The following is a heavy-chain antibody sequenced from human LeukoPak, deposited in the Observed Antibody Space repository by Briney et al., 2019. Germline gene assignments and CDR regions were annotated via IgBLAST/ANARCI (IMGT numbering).Heavy chain of an antibody. D-gene: IGHD5-18*01. V-gene: IGHV4-39*07. Sequence: SETLSLTCTVSGGSISSSSYYWSWIRQPPGKGLEWIGEINHSGSTNYNPSLKSRVTISVDTSKNQFSLKLSSVTAADTAVYYCARGGYSYGYDDAFDIWGQGTMVTVSS. CDR2: INHSGST. CDR3: ARGGYSYGYDDAFDI. J-gene: IGHJ3*02. CDR1: GGSISSSSYY.